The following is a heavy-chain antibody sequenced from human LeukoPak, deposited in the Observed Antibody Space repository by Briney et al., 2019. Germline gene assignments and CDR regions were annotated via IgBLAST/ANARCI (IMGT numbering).Heavy chain of an antibody. D-gene: IGHD5-18*01. CDR1: GFTFDDHA. CDR2: ISWNGGDM. J-gene: IGHJ4*02. V-gene: IGHV3-9*01. CDR3: VRVRGYSYGYFDY. Sequence: SLRLSCAASGFTFDDHAMHWVRQAPGQGLEWVSGISWNGGDMDYADSVKGRFIISRDNARNSLYLQMNSLRTEDTALYYCVRVRGYSYGYFDYWGQGSLVTVSS.